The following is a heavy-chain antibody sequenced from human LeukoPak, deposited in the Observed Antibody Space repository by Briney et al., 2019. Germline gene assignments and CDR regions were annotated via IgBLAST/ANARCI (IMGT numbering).Heavy chain of an antibody. CDR2: IYYSGST. J-gene: IGHJ3*02. Sequence: SETLSLTCTVSGGSISSYYWSWIRQPPGKGLEWIGHIYYSGSTNNNPSLKSRVTISVDRSKNQFSLKLSSVTAADTAVYYCARVDSSGFHDAFDIWGQGTMVTVSS. CDR3: ARVDSSGFHDAFDI. CDR1: GGSISSYY. D-gene: IGHD3-22*01. V-gene: IGHV4-59*12.